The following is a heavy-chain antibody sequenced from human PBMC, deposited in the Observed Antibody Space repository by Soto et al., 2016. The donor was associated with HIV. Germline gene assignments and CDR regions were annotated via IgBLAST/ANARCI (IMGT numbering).Heavy chain of an antibody. V-gene: IGHV4-59*02. CDR3: ARGDETSPLXLDS. D-gene: IGHD2-21*02. CDR1: GASVRSYY. Sequence: QVQLQESGPGLVKPSETLSLTCNVSGASVRSYYWNWIRQPPGKGLEWIGYIYYTGNTDYSSSLKSRLTISIDTSKNQFSLKLTSVTAADTAVYYCARGDETSPLXLDSWGQGLPSHRLL. CDR2: IYYTGNT. J-gene: IGHJ4*02.